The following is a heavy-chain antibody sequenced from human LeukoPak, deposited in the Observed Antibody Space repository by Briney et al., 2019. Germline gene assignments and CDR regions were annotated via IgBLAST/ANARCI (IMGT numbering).Heavy chain of an antibody. J-gene: IGHJ4*02. CDR2: IFYTGST. V-gene: IGHV4-39*01. CDR3: RSLRWRPGIFYLDY. CDR1: GGSFTSSGYY. D-gene: IGHD2-21*02. Sequence: PSETLSLTCTVSGGSFTSSGYYWGWLRQPPGKGLEWIGSIFYTGSTYYNPSLKSRVTISVDTSKRQFSLNLTSVTAADTAVYYCRSLRWRPGIFYLDYWGQGTLVTVSS.